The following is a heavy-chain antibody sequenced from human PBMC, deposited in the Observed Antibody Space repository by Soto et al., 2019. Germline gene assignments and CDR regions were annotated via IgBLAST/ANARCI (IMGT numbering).Heavy chain of an antibody. J-gene: IGHJ6*02. CDR2: MYYSGIT. CDR3: ARWPGVGVPGMDV. V-gene: IGHV4-30-4*01. D-gene: IGHD3-16*01. CDR1: GGSINSGDYY. Sequence: QVQLQESGPRLVKSSQTLYLTCTVSGGSINSGDYYWSWIRQSPGKGLEWVGYMYYSGITDYNASLNRRITMSTDTSKVQFPLKLHSRNAEEPAVNFCARWPGVGVPGMDVWGQGTTVTV.